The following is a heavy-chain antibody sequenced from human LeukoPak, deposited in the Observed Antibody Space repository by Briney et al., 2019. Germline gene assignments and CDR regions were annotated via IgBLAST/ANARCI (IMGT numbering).Heavy chain of an antibody. CDR1: GFTFSDYD. CDR3: GRAFPPLRTSSAGDL. CDR2: ISYLSSHV. J-gene: IGHJ4*02. V-gene: IGHV3-21*01. D-gene: IGHD3-16*01. Sequence: GGSLRLSCSASGFTFSDYDMNWVRQAPGKGLEWVSSISYLSSHVYYGDSVKGRLSISRDNAKNSLYLQMNSLGAEDTAIYYCGRAFPPLRTSSAGDLWGQGILVTVSS.